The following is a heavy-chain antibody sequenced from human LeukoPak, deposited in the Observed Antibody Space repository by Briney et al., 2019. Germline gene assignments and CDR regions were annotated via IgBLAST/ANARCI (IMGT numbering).Heavy chain of an antibody. D-gene: IGHD4-17*01. V-gene: IGHV3-23*01. J-gene: IGHJ5*02. CDR1: GFPFSASA. Sequence: GGSLRLSCAASGFPFSASAMTWVRQAPGQGLEWVSHILSTGTTYYADSMRGRFTISRDNSKNTLYLLMTSLRADDTAGYYCATVKYDYGDPVGWFDPWGQGTLVTVSS. CDR2: ILSTGTT. CDR3: ATVKYDYGDPVGWFDP.